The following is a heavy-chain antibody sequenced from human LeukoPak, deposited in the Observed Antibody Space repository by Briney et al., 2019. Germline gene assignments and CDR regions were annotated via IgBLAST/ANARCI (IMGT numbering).Heavy chain of an antibody. V-gene: IGHV4-39*01. CDR3: ARLWYSSSWYLSYWFDP. CDR1: GGSISSSSYY. Sequence: SETLSLTCTVSGGSISSSSYYWGWIRQPPGKGLEWIGSIYYSGSTYYNPSLKSRVTISVDTSKNQFSLKLSPVTAADTAVYYCARLWYSSSWYLSYWFDPWGQGTLVTVSS. CDR2: IYYSGST. D-gene: IGHD6-13*01. J-gene: IGHJ5*02.